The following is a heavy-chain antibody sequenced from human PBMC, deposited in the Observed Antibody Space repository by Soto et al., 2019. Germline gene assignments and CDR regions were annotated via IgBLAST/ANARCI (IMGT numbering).Heavy chain of an antibody. CDR2: IYYSGST. CDR3: ARGEGGEYYDFWSGYLY. Sequence: QVQLQESGPGLVKPSETLSLTCTVSGGSISSYYWSWIRQPPGKGLEWIGYIYYSGSTNYNPSLKSRATISVDTSKNQFSLKLSSVTAADTAVYYCARGEGGEYYDFWSGYLYWGQGTLVTVSS. V-gene: IGHV4-59*08. D-gene: IGHD3-3*01. J-gene: IGHJ4*02. CDR1: GGSISSYY.